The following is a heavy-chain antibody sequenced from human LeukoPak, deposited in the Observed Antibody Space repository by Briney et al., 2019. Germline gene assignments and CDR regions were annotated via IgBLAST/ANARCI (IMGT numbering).Heavy chain of an antibody. CDR1: GYTFTSYD. J-gene: IGHJ3*02. V-gene: IGHV1-8*01. CDR3: ARPIAAAAPDAFDI. D-gene: IGHD6-13*01. CDR2: MNPNSGNT. Sequence: ASVKVSCKASGYTFTSYDINWVRQATGQGLEWMGWMNPNSGNTGYAQKFQGRVTMTRNTSISTAYMELSSLRSEDTAVYYCARPIAAAAPDAFDIWGQGTVTVSS.